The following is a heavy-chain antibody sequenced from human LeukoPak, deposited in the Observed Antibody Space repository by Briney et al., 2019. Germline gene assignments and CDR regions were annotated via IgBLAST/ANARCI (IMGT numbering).Heavy chain of an antibody. V-gene: IGHV4-59*12. J-gene: IGHJ6*03. Sequence: SETLSLTCTVSGGSISSYYWSWIRQPPGKGLEWIGYIYYSGSTNYNPSLKSRVIISVDTSKNQFSLKLSSVTAADTAVYYCARVGYYYYYMDVWGKGTTVTVSS. CDR1: GGSISSYY. CDR2: IYYSGST. CDR3: ARVGYYYYYMDV.